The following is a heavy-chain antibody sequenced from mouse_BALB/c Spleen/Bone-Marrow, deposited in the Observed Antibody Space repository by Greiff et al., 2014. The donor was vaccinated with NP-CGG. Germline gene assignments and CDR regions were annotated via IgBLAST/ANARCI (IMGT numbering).Heavy chain of an antibody. CDR3: ARGDYYRSVMDY. CDR1: GYTFTTYF. Sequence: VQVVESGPELVRPGASMRISCKASGYTFTTYFIHWVKQRPGQGLEWIGWIYPGNINIKYNENFKDKVTLTADKSSSTAHMQFSSLTSEDSAVYFCARGDYYRSVMDYWGQGTSVTVSS. D-gene: IGHD2-14*01. CDR2: IYPGNINI. V-gene: IGHV1S56*01. J-gene: IGHJ4*01.